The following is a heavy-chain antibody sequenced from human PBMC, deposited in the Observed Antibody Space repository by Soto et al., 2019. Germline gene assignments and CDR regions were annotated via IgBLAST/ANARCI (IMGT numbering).Heavy chain of an antibody. CDR3: ARGGEGWKGIAVAVYYYYGMDV. CDR1: GGTFSSYA. D-gene: IGHD6-19*01. V-gene: IGHV1-69*13. CDR2: IIPIFGTA. Sequence: SVKVSCKASGGTFSSYAISWVRQAPGQGLEWMGGIIPIFGTANYAQKFQGRVTITADESTSTAYMELSSLRSEDTAVYYCARGGEGWKGIAVAVYYYYGMDVWGQGTTVTVSS. J-gene: IGHJ6*02.